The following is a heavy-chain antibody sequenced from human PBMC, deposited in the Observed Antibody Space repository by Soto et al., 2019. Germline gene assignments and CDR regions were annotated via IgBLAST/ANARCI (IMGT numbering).Heavy chain of an antibody. D-gene: IGHD4-17*01. J-gene: IGHJ4*02. CDR3: VMDPYSSTTVTIMAF. CDR2: ISHKSSAI. CDR1: GFTFSNYA. V-gene: IGHV3-48*02. Sequence: GGSLRLSCAASGFTFSNYAMNWVRQAPGKGLEWVSYISHKSSAIYHADSVKGRFTISRDNAKNSLYLQMNSLRDEDTAVYYCVMDPYSSTTVTIMAFWGQGTLVTVSA.